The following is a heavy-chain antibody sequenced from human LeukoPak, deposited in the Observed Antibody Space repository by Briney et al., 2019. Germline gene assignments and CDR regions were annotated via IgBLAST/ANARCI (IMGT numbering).Heavy chain of an antibody. CDR2: INGNGDRT. J-gene: IGHJ4*02. V-gene: IGHV3-23*01. D-gene: IGHD3-10*01. CDR3: AKWFAQGGSGRYIDY. Sequence: GGPLRLSCAASGFTFSTSAMSWVRQPPGKGLEWVSAINGNGDRTYYADSVKGRVTISRDNSKNTLYLQMNSLRAEDTAVYYCAKWFAQGGSGRYIDYWGQGTLITVSS. CDR1: GFTFSTSA.